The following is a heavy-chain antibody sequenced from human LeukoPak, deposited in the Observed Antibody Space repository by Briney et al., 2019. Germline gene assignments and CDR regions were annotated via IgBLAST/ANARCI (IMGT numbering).Heavy chain of an antibody. Sequence: SVKVSCKASGGTFSSYAISWVRQAPGQGLEWMWGIIPIFGTANYAQKFQGRVTITADESTSTAYMELSSLRSEDTAVYYCARVGYYGSGSYSRGMDVWGKGTTVTVSS. CDR1: GGTFSSYA. CDR3: ARVGYYGSGSYSRGMDV. D-gene: IGHD3-10*01. V-gene: IGHV1-69*13. J-gene: IGHJ6*04. CDR2: IIPIFGTA.